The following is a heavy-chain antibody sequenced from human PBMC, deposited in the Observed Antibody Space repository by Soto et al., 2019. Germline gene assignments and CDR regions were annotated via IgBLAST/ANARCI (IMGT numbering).Heavy chain of an antibody. CDR3: AKDRTASDGGHSYFDY. CDR2: ISYDGSNK. J-gene: IGHJ4*02. V-gene: IGHV3-30*18. D-gene: IGHD2-21*02. Sequence: SGGSLRLSCAASGFTFSSYGMHWVRQAPGKGLEWVAVISYDGSNKYYADSVKGRFTISRDNSKNTLYLQMNSLRPEDTAVYHCAKDRTASDGGHSYFDYWGQGTLVTVSS. CDR1: GFTFSSYG.